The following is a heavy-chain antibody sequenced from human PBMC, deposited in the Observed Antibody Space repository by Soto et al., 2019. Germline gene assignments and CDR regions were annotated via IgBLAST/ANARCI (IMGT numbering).Heavy chain of an antibody. CDR1: GFTFSSYE. V-gene: IGHV3-48*03. CDR3: ASPYYYDSSGYSYYYGMDV. CDR2: ISSSGSTI. J-gene: IGHJ6*02. D-gene: IGHD3-22*01. Sequence: GGSLRLSCAASGFTFSSYEMNWVRQAPGKGLEWVSYISSSGSTIYYADSVKGRFTISRDNAKNSLYLQMNSLRAEDTAVYYCASPYYYDSSGYSYYYGMDVWGQGTTVTVSS.